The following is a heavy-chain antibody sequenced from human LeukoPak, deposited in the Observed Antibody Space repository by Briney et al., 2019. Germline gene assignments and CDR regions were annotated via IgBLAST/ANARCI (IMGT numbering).Heavy chain of an antibody. CDR1: GGSISSADYY. Sequence: SETQSLTCTVSGGSISSADYYWTWIRQPPGKGLEWIGYIHYSGTSDYNPSLKSRVTISLDTSKNQFSLNLSSVTAADTAVYYCAKGYWGISGFHFDYWGQGTLVTVSS. V-gene: IGHV4-30-4*08. CDR3: AKGYWGISGFHFDY. D-gene: IGHD2-15*01. CDR2: IHYSGTS. J-gene: IGHJ4*02.